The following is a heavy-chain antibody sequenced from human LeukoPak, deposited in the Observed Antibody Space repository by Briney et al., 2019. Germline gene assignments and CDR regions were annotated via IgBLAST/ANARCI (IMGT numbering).Heavy chain of an antibody. CDR3: ARDSSKPEKYFQH. V-gene: IGHV3-7*01. CDR2: IKQDGSEK. J-gene: IGHJ1*01. CDR1: GFTFSSYW. D-gene: IGHD2-2*01. Sequence: GGSLRLSCAASGFTFSSYWMSWVRQAPGKGLEWVANIKQDGSEKYYVDSVKGRFTISRDNAKNSLYLQMNSLRAEDTAVYYCARDSSKPEKYFQHWGQGTLVTVSS.